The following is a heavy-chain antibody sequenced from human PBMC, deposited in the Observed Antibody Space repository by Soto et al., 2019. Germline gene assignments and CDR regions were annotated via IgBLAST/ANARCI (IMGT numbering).Heavy chain of an antibody. D-gene: IGHD3-22*01. CDR1: GGIFSNYV. J-gene: IGHJ4*02. CDR2: IIPIFGTG. V-gene: IGHV1-69*01. CDR3: ARRYYNSSGYFDY. Sequence: QVQLVQSGAEVKKPGSSVKVACKASGGIFSNYVLNWVRQAPGQGLEWMGGIIPIFGTGNYAQKFQGRVTITADESTTTASMELRCLISEDTAVYYCARRYYNSSGYFDYWGQGTLVTVSS.